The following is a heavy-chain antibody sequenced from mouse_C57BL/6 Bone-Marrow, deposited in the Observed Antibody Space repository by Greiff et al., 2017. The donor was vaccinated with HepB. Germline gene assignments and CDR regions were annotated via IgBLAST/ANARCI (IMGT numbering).Heavy chain of an antibody. Sequence: VQLQQPGAELVMPGASVKLSCKASGYTFTSYWMHWVKQRPGQGLEWIGGIDPSDSYTNYNQKFKGKSTLTVDKSSSTAYMQLSSLTSEDSAVYYCARFDYGSSYWYFDVWGTGTTVTVSS. CDR2: IDPSDSYT. CDR3: ARFDYGSSYWYFDV. CDR1: GYTFTSYW. V-gene: IGHV1-69*01. J-gene: IGHJ1*03. D-gene: IGHD1-1*01.